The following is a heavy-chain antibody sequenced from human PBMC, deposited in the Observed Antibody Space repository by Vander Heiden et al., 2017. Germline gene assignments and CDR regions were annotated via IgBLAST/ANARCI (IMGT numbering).Heavy chain of an antibody. Sequence: VQLQESRQRLDKPSQNPSPTCTVPGVSTSSGAYYRSWVRHPPVKGLEWIGYIYYNGSTYYNASLKSRVTISVDTSKSQFSLKLSSVTPADTAVYYCAREWLPCPYFDYWGRGTLVTVSS. J-gene: IGHJ4*02. CDR1: GVSTSSGAYY. V-gene: IGHV4-30-4*01. CDR3: AREWLPCPYFDY. CDR2: IYYNGST. D-gene: IGHD5-12*01.